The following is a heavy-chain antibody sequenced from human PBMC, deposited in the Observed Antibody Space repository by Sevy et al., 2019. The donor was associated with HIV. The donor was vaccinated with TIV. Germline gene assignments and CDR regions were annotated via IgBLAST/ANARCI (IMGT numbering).Heavy chain of an antibody. V-gene: IGHV3-48*02. CDR1: GFTFSDYN. Sequence: GGSLRLSCAASGFTFSDYNMNWVRQAPGKGLDWVSYITSSSATISYADSVKGRFTISRDNAKSSLYLQMNSLRDEDTAVYYCATNSVYYWGQGTLVTVSS. CDR3: ATNSVYY. D-gene: IGHD7-27*01. CDR2: ITSSSATI. J-gene: IGHJ4*02.